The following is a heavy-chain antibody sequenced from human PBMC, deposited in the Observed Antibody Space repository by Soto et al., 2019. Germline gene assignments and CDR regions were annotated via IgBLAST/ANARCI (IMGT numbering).Heavy chain of an antibody. V-gene: IGHV4-30-2*05. D-gene: IGHD3-9*01. CDR2: IYHSGST. Sequence: SETLSLTCAVSGGSISSGGYSWSWIRQPPGKGLEWIGYIYHSGSTYYNPSLKSRVTISVDTSKNQFSLKLSSVTAADTAVYYCARHTDDILTGNEALDIWGQGTVVTVSS. CDR3: ARHTDDILTGNEALDI. CDR1: GGSISSGGYS. J-gene: IGHJ3*02.